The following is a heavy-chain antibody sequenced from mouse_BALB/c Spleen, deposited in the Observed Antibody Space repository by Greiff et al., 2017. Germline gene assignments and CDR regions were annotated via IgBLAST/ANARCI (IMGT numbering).Heavy chain of an antibody. CDR2: INPYNDGT. CDR1: GYTFTSYV. Sequence: VQLQQSGPELVKPGASVKMSCKASGYTFTSYVMHWVKQKPGQGLEWIGYINPYNDGTKYNEKFKGKATLTSDKSSSTAHMELLSLTSEDSAVYYCGRRGGNYDAMDYWGQGNSVTVSS. CDR3: GRRGGNYDAMDY. D-gene: IGHD2-1*01. V-gene: IGHV1-14*01. J-gene: IGHJ4*01.